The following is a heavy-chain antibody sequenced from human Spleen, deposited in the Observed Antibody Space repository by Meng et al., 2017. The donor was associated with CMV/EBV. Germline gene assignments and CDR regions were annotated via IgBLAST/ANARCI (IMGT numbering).Heavy chain of an antibody. V-gene: IGHV3-21*06. CDR2: ISSSGRYV. CDR3: ARESRFSEWLLFSP. CDR1: GFTFSDYR. J-gene: IGHJ5*02. Sequence: ETLSLTCAASGFTFSDYRMNWVRQAPGKGLEWVSSISSSGRYVFYADSVKGRFTISRDNAKSSLFLQMNSLRGDDTAVYYCARESRFSEWLLFSPWGQGTLVTVSS. D-gene: IGHD3-3*01.